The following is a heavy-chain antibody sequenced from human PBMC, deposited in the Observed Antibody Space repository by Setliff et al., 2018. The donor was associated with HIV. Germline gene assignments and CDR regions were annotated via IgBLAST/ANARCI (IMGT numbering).Heavy chain of an antibody. D-gene: IGHD5-12*01. CDR2: FDPEDNKI. V-gene: IGHV1-24*01. CDR3: ATRIRDGHRGYGYFDF. CDR1: GYTVTELS. Sequence: GASVKVSCKVSGYTVTELSINWVRQAPGKGPEWMGGFDPEDNKIVYAQKFQGRVTTTEDTSTDTAYMELSSLRPEDTAVYYCATRIRDGHRGYGYFDFWVPETLLVTVSS. J-gene: IGHJ4*03.